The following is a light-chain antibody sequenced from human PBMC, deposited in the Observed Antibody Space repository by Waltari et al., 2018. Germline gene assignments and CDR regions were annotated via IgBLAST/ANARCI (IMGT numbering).Light chain of an antibody. Sequence: DIQLTQSPSSLFASVGDRVIITCRASQGISTHLAWYQQKPGKAPKLLIYTASTLQSGVPSRFSGSGSGTEFTLTISSLQPEDFAAYYCQQRNNYPITFGQGTRLEI. CDR2: TAS. V-gene: IGKV1-9*01. J-gene: IGKJ5*01. CDR1: QGISTH. CDR3: QQRNNYPIT.